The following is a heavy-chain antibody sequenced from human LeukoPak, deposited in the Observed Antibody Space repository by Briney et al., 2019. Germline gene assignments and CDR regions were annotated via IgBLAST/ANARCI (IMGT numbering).Heavy chain of an antibody. D-gene: IGHD3-10*01. CDR3: ARRLWFGELID. V-gene: IGHV3-7*01. Sequence: WVSLSLSCAAYGFAFSSYCLSWVPQAPGMGREWVANIKQDGSEKYYVGSVKGRFTISRDNAKNSLYLQMNSLRAEDTAVYYCARRLWFGELIDWGQGTLVTVSS. CDR2: IKQDGSEK. CDR1: GFAFSSYC. J-gene: IGHJ4*02.